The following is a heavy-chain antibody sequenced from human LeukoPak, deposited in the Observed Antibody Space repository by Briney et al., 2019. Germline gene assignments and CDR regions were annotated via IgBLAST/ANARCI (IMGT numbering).Heavy chain of an antibody. CDR2: INPNSGGT. CDR3: ARDRHSTMVRGVIGWFDP. CDR1: GYTFTGYY. D-gene: IGHD3-10*01. V-gene: IGHV1-2*02. Sequence: GASVKVSCKASGYTFTGYYMHWVRQAPGQGLEWMGWINPNSGGTNYAQKFQGRVTMTRDTSISTAYMELSRLRSDDTAVYYCARDRHSTMVRGVIGWFDPWGQGTLVTVSS. J-gene: IGHJ5*02.